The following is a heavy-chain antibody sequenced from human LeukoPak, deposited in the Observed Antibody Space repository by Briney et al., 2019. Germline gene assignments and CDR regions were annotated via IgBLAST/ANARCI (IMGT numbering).Heavy chain of an antibody. CDR3: ARDLDDILFYY. Sequence: SETLCFTGTVFGGSISSYYWSWIRQPPGKGLEWIGYIYYSGSTNYNPSLKSRVTISVDTSKNQFSLKLSYVTAADTAVYYCARDLDDILFYYWGQGTLVTVSS. J-gene: IGHJ4*02. CDR2: IYYSGST. CDR1: GGSISSYY. V-gene: IGHV4-59*01. D-gene: IGHD3-9*01.